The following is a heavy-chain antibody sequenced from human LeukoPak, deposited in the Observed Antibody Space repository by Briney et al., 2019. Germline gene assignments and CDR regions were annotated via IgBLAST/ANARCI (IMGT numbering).Heavy chain of an antibody. CDR3: ARDHTNSDIVVVVAATGEGAFDI. D-gene: IGHD2-15*01. CDR1: GFTFSSYS. Sequence: GGSLRLSCAASGFTFSSYSMNWVRQAPGKGLEWVSSISSSSSYIYYADSVKGRFTISRDNAKNSLYLQMNSLRAEDTAVYYCARDHTNSDIVVVVAATGEGAFDIWGQGTMVTVSS. V-gene: IGHV3-21*01. J-gene: IGHJ3*02. CDR2: ISSSSSYI.